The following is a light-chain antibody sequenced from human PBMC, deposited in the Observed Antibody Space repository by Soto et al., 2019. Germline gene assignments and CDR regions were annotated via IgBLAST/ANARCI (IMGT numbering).Light chain of an antibody. CDR3: LLSYSGGREV. CDR2: DTN. J-gene: IGLJ2*01. V-gene: IGLV7-46*01. CDR1: TGAVTSGHY. Sequence: QAVVTQEPSLTVSPGGTVTLTCGSSTGAVTSGHYPYWFQQKPGQAPRTLIYDTNNKHSWTPARFSGSLLGGKAALTLSGAQPEDEAEYYCLLSYSGGREVFGGGTQLTVL.